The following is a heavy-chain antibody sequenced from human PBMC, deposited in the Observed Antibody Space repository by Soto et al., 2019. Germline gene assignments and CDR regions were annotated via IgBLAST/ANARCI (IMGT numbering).Heavy chain of an antibody. J-gene: IGHJ3*02. CDR2: IYPGDSDT. CDR1: AYNFTPYW. V-gene: IGHV5-51*01. CDR3: AAPDSRGDYFPDAFGI. Sequence: GESLKISCKGSAYNFTPYWIAWVRQMPGKGLERMGIIYPGDSDTRYSPSFQGHVTISADKSINTAYLQWSSLKASDTALYYCAAPDSRGDYFPDAFGIWGQGTMVTVSS. D-gene: IGHD3-22*01.